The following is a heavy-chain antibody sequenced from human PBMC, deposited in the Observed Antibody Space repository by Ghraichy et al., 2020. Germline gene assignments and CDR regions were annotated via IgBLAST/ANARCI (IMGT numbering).Heavy chain of an antibody. CDR1: GFTFSSYS. Sequence: LSLTCAASGFTFSSYSMNWVRQAPGKGLEWVSYISSSSSTIYYADSVKGRFTISRDNAKNSLYLQMNSLRDEDTAVYYCARGRYNWNPYFDYWGQGTLVTASS. V-gene: IGHV3-48*02. D-gene: IGHD1-1*01. CDR2: ISSSSSTI. J-gene: IGHJ4*02. CDR3: ARGRYNWNPYFDY.